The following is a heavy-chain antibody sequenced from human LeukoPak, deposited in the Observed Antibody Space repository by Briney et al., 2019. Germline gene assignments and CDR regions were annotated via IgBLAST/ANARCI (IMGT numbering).Heavy chain of an antibody. Sequence: QPSETLSLTCTVSGGSISSYYWSWIRQPAGKGLEWIGRIYTSGSTNYNPSLKSRVTMSVDTSKNQFSLRLSSVTAADTAVYYCARVSWFPGTSYYYMDVWGKGTTVTVSS. CDR3: ARVSWFPGTSYYYMDV. D-gene: IGHD1-1*01. V-gene: IGHV4-4*07. J-gene: IGHJ6*03. CDR2: IYTSGST. CDR1: GGSISSYY.